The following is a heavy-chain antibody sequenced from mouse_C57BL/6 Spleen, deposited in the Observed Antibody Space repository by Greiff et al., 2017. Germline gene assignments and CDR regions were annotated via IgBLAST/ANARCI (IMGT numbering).Heavy chain of an antibody. Sequence: QSGPGLVKPSQSLSLTCSVTGYSITSGYYWNWIRQFPGNKLEWMGYISYDGSNNYNPSLKNRISITRDTSKNQFFLKLNSVTTEDTATDYCARWTTAWYFDVWGTGTTVTVSS. CDR3: ARWTTAWYFDV. J-gene: IGHJ1*03. D-gene: IGHD1-2*01. CDR1: GYSITSGYY. V-gene: IGHV3-6*01. CDR2: ISYDGSN.